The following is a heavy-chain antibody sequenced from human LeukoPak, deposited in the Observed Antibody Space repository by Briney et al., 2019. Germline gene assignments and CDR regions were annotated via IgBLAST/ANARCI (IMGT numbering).Heavy chain of an antibody. Sequence: SETLFLTCAVYGGSFSGYYWSWIRQPPGKGLEWIGEINHSGSTNYNPSLKSRVTISVDTSKNQFSLKLSSVTAADTAVYYCARGRYDYVWGSYRHALFDYWGQGTLVTVSS. CDR3: ARGRYDYVWGSYRHALFDY. D-gene: IGHD3-16*02. CDR2: INHSGST. CDR1: GGSFSGYY. J-gene: IGHJ4*02. V-gene: IGHV4-34*01.